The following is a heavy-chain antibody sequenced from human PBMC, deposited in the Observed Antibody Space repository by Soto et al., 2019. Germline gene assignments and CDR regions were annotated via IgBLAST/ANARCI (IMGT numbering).Heavy chain of an antibody. CDR3: ARGSSWYPY. V-gene: IGHV3-11*01. Sequence: PGGSLRLSCAASGFTFSDYSMSWIRQAPGRGLECVSYIGPSGTTIYYADSVKGRFTISRDNAKNSLLLQMNTLRAEDTAVYYCARGSSWYPYWGQGSLVTVSS. J-gene: IGHJ4*02. CDR1: GFTFSDYS. CDR2: IGPSGTTI. D-gene: IGHD6-13*01.